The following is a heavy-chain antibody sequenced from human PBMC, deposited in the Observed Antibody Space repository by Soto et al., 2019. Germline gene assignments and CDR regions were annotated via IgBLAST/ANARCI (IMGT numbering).Heavy chain of an antibody. CDR2: IRSKAYGGTT. V-gene: IGHV3-49*04. CDR3: TRESPYPITIFGVVMNYHYYYGMDV. CDR1: GFTFGDYA. Sequence: GGSLRLSCTASGFTFGDYAMSWVRQAPGKGLEWVGFIRSKAYGGTTEYAASVKGRFTISRDDSKSIAYLQMNSLKTEDTAVYYCTRESPYPITIFGVVMNYHYYYGMDVWGQGTTVTVSS. J-gene: IGHJ6*02. D-gene: IGHD3-3*01.